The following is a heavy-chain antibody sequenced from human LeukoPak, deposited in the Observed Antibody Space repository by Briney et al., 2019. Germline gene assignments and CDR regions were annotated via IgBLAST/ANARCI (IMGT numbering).Heavy chain of an antibody. CDR2: ISYSGSSP. D-gene: IGHD4/OR15-4a*01. CDR1: GIRFDRYS. Sequence: GGSLRLSCAASGIRFDRYSMTWVRQAPGKGLEWVSAISYSGSSPYYGDSVKGRFTISRDNSKNTVYLQMNSLRDEDTALYYCAKDSSVLPNALDLWGEGTMVTVSS. J-gene: IGHJ3*01. V-gene: IGHV3-23*01. CDR3: AKDSSVLPNALDL.